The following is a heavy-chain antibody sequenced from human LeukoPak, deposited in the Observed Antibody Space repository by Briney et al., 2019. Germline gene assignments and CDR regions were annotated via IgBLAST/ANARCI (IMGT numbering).Heavy chain of an antibody. J-gene: IGHJ4*02. CDR2: ISDSGGGT. D-gene: IGHD5-12*01. CDR3: AKELSPGYSGYSIPRYYFDY. CDR1: GFTFSSYV. Sequence: QSGGSLRLSCAASGFTFSSYVMNWVRQAPGKGLEWVSGISDSGGGTYYADSVKGRFTISRDNSKNTLYLQMNSLRAEDTAVYYCAKELSPGYSGYSIPRYYFDYWGQGTLVTVSS. V-gene: IGHV3-23*01.